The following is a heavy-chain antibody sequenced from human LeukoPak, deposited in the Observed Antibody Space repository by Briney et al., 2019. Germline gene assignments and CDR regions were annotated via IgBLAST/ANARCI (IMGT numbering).Heavy chain of an antibody. CDR2: IIPIFGTA. V-gene: IGHV1-69*05. D-gene: IGHD6-13*01. CDR1: GGTFSSYA. J-gene: IGHJ5*02. Sequence: SVKVSCKASGGTFSSYAISWVRQAPGQGLEWMGGIIPIFGTANYAQKFQGRVTITTDESTSTAYMELSSLRSEDTAVYYCARVAAAGTNWFDPWGQGTLVTVSS. CDR3: ARVAAAGTNWFDP.